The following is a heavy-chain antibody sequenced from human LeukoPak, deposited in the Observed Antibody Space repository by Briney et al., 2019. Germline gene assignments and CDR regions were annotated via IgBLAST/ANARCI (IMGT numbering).Heavy chain of an antibody. D-gene: IGHD3-22*01. V-gene: IGHV4-39*01. Sequence: PSETLSLTCTVSGGSISSSSYYWGWIRQPPGKGLEWIGSIYYSGSTYYNPSLKSRVTISVDTSKNQFSLKLSSVTAADTAVYYCARVGTSSGYYYADYWGQGTLVTVSS. CDR3: ARVGTSSGYYYADY. J-gene: IGHJ4*02. CDR2: IYYSGST. CDR1: GGSISSSSYY.